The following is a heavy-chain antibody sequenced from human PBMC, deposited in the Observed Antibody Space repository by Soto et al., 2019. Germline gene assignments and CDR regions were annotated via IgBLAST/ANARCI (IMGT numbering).Heavy chain of an antibody. Sequence: GESLKISCSGSGYSFSSYWIGWVRPMPGKGLEWMGIIYPGDSDTRYSPSFQGQVTISADRSISTAYLQWSSLKASDTAMYYCARQRTDYYDSSGYEYYFDYWGQGTLVTVSS. V-gene: IGHV5-51*01. CDR1: GYSFSSYW. D-gene: IGHD3-22*01. J-gene: IGHJ4*02. CDR3: ARQRTDYYDSSGYEYYFDY. CDR2: IYPGDSDT.